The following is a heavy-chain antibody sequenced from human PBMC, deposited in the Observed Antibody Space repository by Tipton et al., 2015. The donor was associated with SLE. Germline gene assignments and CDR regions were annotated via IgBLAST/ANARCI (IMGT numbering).Heavy chain of an antibody. CDR1: GFPFSSYA. Sequence: SLRLSCEASGFPFSSYAMHWVRQAPGKGLEWVAVILYDGSNKYYADSVKGRFTISRDNSKNTLYLQMNSLRAEDTAVYYCAREGSYYDFDYWGQGTLVTVSS. D-gene: IGHD1-26*01. CDR2: ILYDGSNK. J-gene: IGHJ4*02. V-gene: IGHV3-30-3*01. CDR3: AREGSYYDFDY.